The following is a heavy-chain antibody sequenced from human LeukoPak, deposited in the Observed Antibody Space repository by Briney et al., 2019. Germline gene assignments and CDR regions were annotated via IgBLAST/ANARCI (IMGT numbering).Heavy chain of an antibody. J-gene: IGHJ4*02. CDR1: GFTFDDYA. V-gene: IGHV3-9*01. CDR3: AKGPHFGDYGSPFDY. D-gene: IGHD4-17*01. CDR2: ISWNSGSI. Sequence: PGGSLRLSCAASGFTFDDYAMHWVRHAPGEGLEWVSGISWNSGSIGYADSAKGRFTISRDNAKNSLYLQMNSLRAEDTALYYCAKGPHFGDYGSPFDYWGQGTLVTVSS.